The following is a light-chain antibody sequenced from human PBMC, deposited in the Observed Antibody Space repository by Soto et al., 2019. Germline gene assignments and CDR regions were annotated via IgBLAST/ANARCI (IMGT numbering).Light chain of an antibody. CDR2: WTS. CDR1: QSVLHGSNDKSL. CDR3: QQYYTTPYT. V-gene: IGKV4-1*01. Sequence: DIVMTQSPDSLAVSLGEWATITCKSSQSVLHGSNDKSLLAWYQQKPGQPPKLLIYWTSTRESGVPDRFSGSGSGTDFTLTISSLQAEDVAVYYCQQYYTTPYTFGQGTKLEIK. J-gene: IGKJ2*01.